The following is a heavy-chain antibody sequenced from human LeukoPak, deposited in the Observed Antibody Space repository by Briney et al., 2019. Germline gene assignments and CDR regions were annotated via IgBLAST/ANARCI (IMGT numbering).Heavy chain of an antibody. D-gene: IGHD6-19*01. CDR3: ASGIAVAGFPYNWFDP. J-gene: IGHJ5*02. CDR2: IYYSGST. CDR1: GGSISSGDYY. V-gene: IGHV4-30-4*01. Sequence: SETLSLTCTVSGGSISSGDYYWSWNRQTPGKGLEWIGYIYYSGSTYYNPSLKSRVTISQDTSKNQFSLTLSSVTAADTAVYYCASGIAVAGFPYNWFDPWGQGTLVTVSS.